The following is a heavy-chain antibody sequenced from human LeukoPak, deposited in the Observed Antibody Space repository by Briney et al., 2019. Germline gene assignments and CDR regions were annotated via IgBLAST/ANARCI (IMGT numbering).Heavy chain of an antibody. CDR1: GFTFSSYA. CDR3: AKVAAAVADTRTDY. V-gene: IGHV3-23*01. D-gene: IGHD6-25*01. J-gene: IGHJ4*02. Sequence: GGSLRLSCAASGFTFSSYAMSWVRQAPGKGLEWVSTITGSGGNTYYADSVKGRFTISRHNSKNTLYLQMDSLRAEDTAVYYCAKVAAAVADTRTDYWGQGTLVTVSS. CDR2: ITGSGGNT.